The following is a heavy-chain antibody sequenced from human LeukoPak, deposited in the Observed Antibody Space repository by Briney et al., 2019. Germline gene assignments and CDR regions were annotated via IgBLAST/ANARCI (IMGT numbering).Heavy chain of an antibody. CDR1: GFTFSSYA. V-gene: IGHV3-64*01. Sequence: GGSLRLSCAASGFTFSSYAWHWVRQAPGKGLEYVSAISSKGRNTYYANSVKGRFTISRDNSKNTLYLQMGSLRAEDTAVYYCAREDYGSGSYPLDYWGQGTLVTVSS. CDR3: AREDYGSGSYPLDY. CDR2: ISSKGRNT. D-gene: IGHD3-10*01. J-gene: IGHJ4*02.